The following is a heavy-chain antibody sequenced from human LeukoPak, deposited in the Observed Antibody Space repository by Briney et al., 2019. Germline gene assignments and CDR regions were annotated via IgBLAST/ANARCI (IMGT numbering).Heavy chain of an antibody. D-gene: IGHD3-22*01. CDR2: ISGSGGST. CDR1: GFTFSSYA. CDR3: AKDAYYDSSGYLRDRYLDY. Sequence: GGSLRLSCAASGFTFSSYAMSWVRQAPGKGLEWVSAISGSGGSTYYADSVKGRFTIPRDNSKNTLYLQMNSLRAEDTAVYYCAKDAYYDSSGYLRDRYLDYWGQGTLVTVSS. J-gene: IGHJ4*02. V-gene: IGHV3-23*01.